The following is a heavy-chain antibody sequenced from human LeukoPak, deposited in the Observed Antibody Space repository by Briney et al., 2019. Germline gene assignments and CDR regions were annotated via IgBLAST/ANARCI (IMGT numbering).Heavy chain of an antibody. CDR2: IYHSGST. D-gene: IGHD5-24*01. CDR1: GGSISSSNW. Sequence: SGTLSLTCAVSGGSISSSNWWSWVRQPPGKGLEWIGEIYHSGSTNYNPSLKSRVTISVDKSKNQFSLKLSSVTAADTAVYYCARERGKSRDGYFDYWGQGTLVTVSS. J-gene: IGHJ4*02. CDR3: ARERGKSRDGYFDY. V-gene: IGHV4-4*02.